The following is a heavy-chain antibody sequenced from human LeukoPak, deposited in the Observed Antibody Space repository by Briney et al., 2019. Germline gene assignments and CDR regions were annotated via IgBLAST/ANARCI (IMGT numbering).Heavy chain of an antibody. CDR1: GFTFSSYE. V-gene: IGHV3-48*03. J-gene: IGHJ5*02. CDR3: AGDYGYGNWFAP. Sequence: GGSLRLSCEASGFTFSSYEMHWVRQAPGKGLEWVSYISSSGSNIYYADSVKGRFTISRDNAKNSLYLQMNSLRAEDTAVYYCAGDYGYGNWFAPWGQGTLVTVSS. D-gene: IGHD5-12*01. CDR2: ISSSGSNI.